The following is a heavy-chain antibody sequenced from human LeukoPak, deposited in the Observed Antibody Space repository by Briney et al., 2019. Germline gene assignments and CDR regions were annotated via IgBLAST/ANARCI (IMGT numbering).Heavy chain of an antibody. CDR1: GFTFSSYE. J-gene: IGHJ3*02. Sequence: PGGSLRLSCAASGFTFSSYEMTWVRQAPGKGLEWVSFISSSGSGKNYADSVKGRFTISRDNAKNSLYLQMNSLRAEDTAVYYCARVRFAGPQAFDIWGQGTMVTVAS. D-gene: IGHD4/OR15-4a*01. CDR3: ARVRFAGPQAFDI. CDR2: ISSSGSGK. V-gene: IGHV3-48*03.